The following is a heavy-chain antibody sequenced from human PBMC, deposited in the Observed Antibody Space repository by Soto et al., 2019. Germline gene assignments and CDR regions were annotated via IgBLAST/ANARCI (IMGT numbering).Heavy chain of an antibody. J-gene: IGHJ4*02. Sequence: EVPLLESGGGLVQPGGSLRLSCAASGFTFSSYAMSWVRQAPGKGLEWVSAISGSGGSTYYADSVKGRFTISRDNSKNTLYLQMNSRRAEDTAVYYCAKDGGGDTAMVPSDYWGQGTLVTVSS. D-gene: IGHD5-18*01. CDR1: GFTFSSYA. CDR3: AKDGGGDTAMVPSDY. V-gene: IGHV3-23*01. CDR2: ISGSGGST.